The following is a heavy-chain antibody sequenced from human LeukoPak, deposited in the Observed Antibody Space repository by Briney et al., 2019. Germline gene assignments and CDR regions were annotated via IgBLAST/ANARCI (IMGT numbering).Heavy chain of an antibody. CDR1: GFTFSSYG. CDR2: IWYDGSNK. CDR3: ARSHYSSGGYYGMDV. V-gene: IGHV3-33*01. Sequence: GGSLRLSCAASGFTFSSYGMHWVRQAPGKGLEWVAVIWYDGSNKYYADSVKGRFTISRDNSKNTLYLQMNSLRAEDTAVYYCARSHYSSGGYYGMDVWGQGTTVTVSS. D-gene: IGHD3-10*01. J-gene: IGHJ6*02.